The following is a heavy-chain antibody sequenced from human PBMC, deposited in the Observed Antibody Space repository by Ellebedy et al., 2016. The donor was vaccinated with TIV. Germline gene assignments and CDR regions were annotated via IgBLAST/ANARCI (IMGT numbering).Heavy chain of an antibody. Sequence: AASVKVSCKVSGYTLTELSMHWARQAPGKGLEWMGGFDPEDGETIYAQKFQGRVTMTEDTSTDTAYMELSSLRSEDTAVYYCATDITGAVAGYYYYGMDVWGQGTTVTVSS. D-gene: IGHD6-19*01. J-gene: IGHJ6*02. CDR2: FDPEDGET. CDR3: ATDITGAVAGYYYYGMDV. V-gene: IGHV1-24*01. CDR1: GYTLTELS.